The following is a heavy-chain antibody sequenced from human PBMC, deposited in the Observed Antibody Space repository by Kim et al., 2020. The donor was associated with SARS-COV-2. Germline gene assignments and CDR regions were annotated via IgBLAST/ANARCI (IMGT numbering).Heavy chain of an antibody. Sequence: GGSLRLSCAASGFTFSSYGMHWVRQAPGKGLEWVAVIWYDGSNKYYADSVKGRFTISRDNSKNTLYLQMNSLRAEDTAVYYCAREAGYYYGSGSPYGMDVWGQGTTVTVSS. D-gene: IGHD3-10*01. V-gene: IGHV3-33*01. CDR3: AREAGYYYGSGSPYGMDV. CDR1: GFTFSSYG. J-gene: IGHJ6*02. CDR2: IWYDGSNK.